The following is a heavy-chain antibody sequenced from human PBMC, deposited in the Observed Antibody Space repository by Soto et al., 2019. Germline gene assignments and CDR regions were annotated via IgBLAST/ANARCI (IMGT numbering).Heavy chain of an antibody. Sequence: GESLKISCKGSGYSFTSYWIGWVRQMPGKGLEWMGIIYPGDSDTRYSPSFQGQVTISADKSISTAYLQWSSLKASDTAMYYCARRSFCSSSSTPYYFDYWGQGTLVTVSS. V-gene: IGHV5-51*01. CDR3: ARRSFCSSSSTPYYFDY. D-gene: IGHD6-6*01. CDR1: GYSFTSYW. J-gene: IGHJ4*02. CDR2: IYPGDSDT.